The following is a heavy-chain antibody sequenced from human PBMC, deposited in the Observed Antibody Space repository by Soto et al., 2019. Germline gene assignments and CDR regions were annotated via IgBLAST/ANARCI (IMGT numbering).Heavy chain of an antibody. CDR1: GGPFSGYY. CDR3: ARDNITGLFDY. D-gene: IGHD2-8*02. Sequence: QVQLQQWGAGLLKPSETLSLTCAAYGGPFSGYYWTWIRQPPGTGLEWIGEINHSGSTNYNPSLKSRVTISVDTSKNQFALKLTSVNAADAAVYYCARDNITGLFDYWGQGTLVTVSS. V-gene: IGHV4-34*01. J-gene: IGHJ4*02. CDR2: INHSGST.